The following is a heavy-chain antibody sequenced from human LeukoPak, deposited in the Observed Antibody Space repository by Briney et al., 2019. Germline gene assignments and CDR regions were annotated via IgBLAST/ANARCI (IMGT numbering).Heavy chain of an antibody. CDR2: IIPIFGTA. J-gene: IGHJ3*02. CDR3: ARPSHSSGWSRGAFDI. Sequence: SVKVSCKASGGTFSSYAISWVRQAPGQGLEWMGGIIPIFGTANYAQKFQGRVTITADESTSTAYMELSSLRSEDTTVYYCARPSHSSGWSRGAFDIWGQGTMVTVSS. CDR1: GGTFSSYA. V-gene: IGHV1-69*13. D-gene: IGHD6-19*01.